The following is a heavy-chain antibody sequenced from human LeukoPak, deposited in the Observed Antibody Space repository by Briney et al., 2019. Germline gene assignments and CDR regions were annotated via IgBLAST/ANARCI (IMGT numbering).Heavy chain of an antibody. CDR1: RGSISGCS. Sequence: PSETLSLTCTVSRGSISGCSWSWIRQSPGGGLEWIGYIYYSGDTAYNPSLRSRVTLSVDKSKNQFSLQLRSVTTADTAVYYCVRGPYGASISKWFDPWGQGTQVIVSP. D-gene: IGHD4/OR15-4a*01. CDR3: VRGPYGASISKWFDP. J-gene: IGHJ5*02. CDR2: IYYSGDT. V-gene: IGHV4-59*01.